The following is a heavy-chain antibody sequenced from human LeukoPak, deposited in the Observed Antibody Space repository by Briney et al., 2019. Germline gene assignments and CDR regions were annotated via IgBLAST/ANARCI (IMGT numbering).Heavy chain of an antibody. J-gene: IGHJ3*02. D-gene: IGHD3-22*01. CDR1: GYTFTGYY. Sequence: ASVKVSCKASGYTFTGYYMHWVRQAPGQGLEWMGRINPNNGGTNYAQKFQGRVTMTRDTSISTAYMELSRLRSDDTAVYYCAKDGVTMIVVAGDAFDIWGQGTMVTVSS. V-gene: IGHV1-2*06. CDR3: AKDGVTMIVVAGDAFDI. CDR2: INPNNGGT.